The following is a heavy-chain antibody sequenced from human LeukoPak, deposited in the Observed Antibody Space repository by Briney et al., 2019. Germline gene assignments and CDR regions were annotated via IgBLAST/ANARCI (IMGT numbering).Heavy chain of an antibody. CDR1: GGTFSSYA. CDR2: IIPIFRTA. CDR3: AREWIDYYDSSGYSSDY. D-gene: IGHD3-22*01. Sequence: ASVTVSCKASGGTFSSYAISWVRQAPGQGLEWMGGIIPIFRTANYAQKFQGRVTITADESTSTAYMELSSLRSEDTAVYYCAREWIDYYDSSGYSSDYWGQGTLVSVSS. J-gene: IGHJ4*02. V-gene: IGHV1-69*13.